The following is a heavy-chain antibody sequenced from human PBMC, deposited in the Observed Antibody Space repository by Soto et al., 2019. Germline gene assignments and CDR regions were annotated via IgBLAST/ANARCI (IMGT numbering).Heavy chain of an antibody. D-gene: IGHD6-13*01. CDR2: ISAYNGNT. J-gene: IGHJ6*02. CDR1: GYTXSSYG. CDR3: ARERGAAALVYYYYYGMDV. V-gene: IGHV1-18*01. Sequence: SXKVSFKASGYTXSSYGSGWVRQAPGQGLEWIGWISAYNGNTNYAQKLQVRVTMTTDTSTSTAYMELRSLRSDDTAVYYCARERGAAALVYYYYYGMDVWGQGTTGPVSS.